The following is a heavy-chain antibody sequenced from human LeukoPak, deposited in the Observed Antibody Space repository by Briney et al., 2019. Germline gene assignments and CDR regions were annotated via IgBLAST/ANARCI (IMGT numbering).Heavy chain of an antibody. CDR1: GFTFSSYA. CDR3: ARDWRTV. J-gene: IGHJ4*02. V-gene: IGHV3-7*01. Sequence: PGGSLRLSCAASGFTFSSYAMHWVRQAPGKGLEWVANIKQDGSEKYYVDSVKGRFTISRDNAKNSLYLQMNSLRAEDTAVYYCARDWRTVGGQGTLVTVSS. CDR2: IKQDGSEK. D-gene: IGHD3-3*01.